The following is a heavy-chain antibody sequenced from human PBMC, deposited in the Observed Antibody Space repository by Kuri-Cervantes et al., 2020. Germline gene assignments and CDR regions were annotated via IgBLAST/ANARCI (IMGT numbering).Heavy chain of an antibody. CDR2: ISYDGSNK. CDR3: ARDALAEWGSYFDY. J-gene: IGHJ4*02. CDR1: GFTFSSYA. V-gene: IGHV3-30-3*01. Sequence: LSLTCAASGFTFSSYAMHWIRQAPGKGLEWVAVISYDGSNKYYADSVKGRFTISRDNSKNTLYLQMNSLRAEDTAVYYCARDALAEWGSYFDYWGQGTLVTVSS. D-gene: IGHD7-27*01.